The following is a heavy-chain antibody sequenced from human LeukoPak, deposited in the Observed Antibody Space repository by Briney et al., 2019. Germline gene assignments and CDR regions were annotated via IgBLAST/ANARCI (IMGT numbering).Heavy chain of an antibody. CDR1: GFTFSSYS. V-gene: IGHV3-53*01. CDR3: VRRAGAYSHPYDY. J-gene: IGHJ4*02. Sequence: GGSLRLSCAASGFTFSSYSMNWVRQAPGKGLEWVSFIYSDNTHYSYSVKGRFTISRDNSKNTLYLQMNSLRAEDTAVYYCVRRAGAYSHPYDYWGQGTLVTVSS. D-gene: IGHD4/OR15-4a*01. CDR2: IYSDNT.